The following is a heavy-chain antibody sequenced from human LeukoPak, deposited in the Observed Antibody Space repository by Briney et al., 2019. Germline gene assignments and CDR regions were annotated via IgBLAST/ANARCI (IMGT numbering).Heavy chain of an antibody. J-gene: IGHJ4*02. CDR2: ITSKTYGGTT. CDR3: TTARSY. V-gene: IGHV3-15*01. CDR1: GFTFSNAW. Sequence: GGSLRLSCAASGFTFSNAWMSWVRQAPGKGLEWVGRITSKTYGGTTDYAAPVKGRFTISRDDSKNTVYLQMNSLKIEDTAVYYCTTARSYWGQGSLVTVSS.